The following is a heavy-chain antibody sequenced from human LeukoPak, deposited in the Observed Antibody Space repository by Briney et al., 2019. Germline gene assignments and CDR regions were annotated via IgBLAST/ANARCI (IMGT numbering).Heavy chain of an antibody. CDR3: AKDLGYCSGGSCYGYFDL. V-gene: IGHV3-30*18. CDR2: ISYDGSNK. D-gene: IGHD2-15*01. CDR1: GFTFSSYG. Sequence: GGSLRLSCAASGFTFSSYGMHWVRQAPGKGLEWVAVISYDGSNKYYADSVKGRFTISRDNSKNTLYLQMNSLRAEDTAVYYCAKDLGYCSGGSCYGYFDLWGRGTLVTVSS. J-gene: IGHJ2*01.